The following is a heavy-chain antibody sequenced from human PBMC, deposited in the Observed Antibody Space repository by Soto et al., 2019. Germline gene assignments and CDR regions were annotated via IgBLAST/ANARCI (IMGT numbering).Heavy chain of an antibody. CDR2: ISTNTGYT. D-gene: IGHD1-26*01. J-gene: IGHJ5*02. CDR3: ARGPARGANWFDP. V-gene: IGHV1-18*01. CDR1: GFTFPTSG. Sequence: QDQLVQSGAEVKKPVASVKVSCKTSGFTFPTSGITWVRQAPGQGLEWMGWISTNTGYTYYAQKLQGRVTMTTDTSTSTVYMELGSLRSDDTAVYYCARGPARGANWFDPWGQGTLVTVSS.